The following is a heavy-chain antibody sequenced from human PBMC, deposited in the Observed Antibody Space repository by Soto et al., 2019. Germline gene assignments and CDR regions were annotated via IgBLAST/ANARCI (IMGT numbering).Heavy chain of an antibody. V-gene: IGHV3-53*01. CDR1: GFTVSASY. CDR2: IYSGGST. J-gene: IGHJ6*02. Sequence: GGSLRLSCAASGFTVSASYMKWVRQAPGKGLEWISVIYSGGSTYYADSVKGRFTISRDNSKNTLYLQMNSLRAEDTAVYYCAKKVRPGIYYYYDRMDVWGQGTKVTVS. D-gene: IGHD3-10*01. CDR3: AKKVRPGIYYYYDRMDV.